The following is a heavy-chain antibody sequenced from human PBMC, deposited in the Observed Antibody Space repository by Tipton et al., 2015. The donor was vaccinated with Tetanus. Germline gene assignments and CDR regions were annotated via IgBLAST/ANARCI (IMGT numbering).Heavy chain of an antibody. Sequence: SLRLSCAASGFIFSSYGIHWVRQAPGKGLEWVAGSRYDGTDQYYADSVKGRFTISRDNSKNTLYLEMNSLRAKDRALCYCAREAVRRGGSCFSGSFYNWGQGTQCSVSS. J-gene: IGHJ1*01. CDR2: SRYDGTDQ. V-gene: IGHV3-33*01. CDR3: AREAVRRGGSCFSGSFYN. D-gene: IGHD2-15*01. CDR1: GFIFSSYG.